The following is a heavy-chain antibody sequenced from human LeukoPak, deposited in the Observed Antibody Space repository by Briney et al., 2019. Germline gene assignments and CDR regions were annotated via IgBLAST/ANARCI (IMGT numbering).Heavy chain of an antibody. V-gene: IGHV3-23*01. Sequence: PGGSLRLSCAASGFTFSSYAMSWVRQAPGKGLEWVSAISGSGGRTYYADSVKGRFTISRDNSKNTLYLQMNSLRAEDTAVYYCAKDRGYYGSGSPGFFDYWGQGTLVTVSS. CDR2: ISGSGGRT. D-gene: IGHD3-10*01. J-gene: IGHJ4*02. CDR1: GFTFSSYA. CDR3: AKDRGYYGSGSPGFFDY.